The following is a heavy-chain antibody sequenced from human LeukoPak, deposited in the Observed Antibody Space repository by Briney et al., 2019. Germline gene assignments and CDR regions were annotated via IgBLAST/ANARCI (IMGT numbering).Heavy chain of an antibody. J-gene: IGHJ5*02. CDR2: INHSGST. CDR1: GGSFSGYY. CDR3: ARKRITMVRGAGNWFDP. V-gene: IGHV4-34*01. D-gene: IGHD3-10*01. Sequence: SETLSLTCAVYGGSFSGYYWSWIRQPPGKGLGWSGEINHSGSTNYNPSLTSRVTISVDTSKNQFSLKLSSVTAADTAVYYCARKRITMVRGAGNWFDPWGQGTLVTVSS.